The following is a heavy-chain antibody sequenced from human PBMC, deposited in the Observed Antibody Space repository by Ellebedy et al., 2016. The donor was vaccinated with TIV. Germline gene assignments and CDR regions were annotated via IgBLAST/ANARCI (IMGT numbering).Heavy chain of an antibody. J-gene: IGHJ4*02. CDR2: IYPNSGDT. Sequence: AASVKVSCKTSGYTFTDYHMHWVRQAPGQGLEWMSWIYPNSGDTRYAQKFQGRVTMTRDTSITTAYMELTRLTSDDTAVYYCASVTFSSLSPFDYWGQGTLVTVSS. V-gene: IGHV1-2*02. CDR1: GYTFTDYH. CDR3: ASVTFSSLSPFDY. D-gene: IGHD2-2*01.